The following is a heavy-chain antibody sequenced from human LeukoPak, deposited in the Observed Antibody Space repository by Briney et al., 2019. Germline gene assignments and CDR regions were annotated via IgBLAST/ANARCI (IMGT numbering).Heavy chain of an antibody. Sequence: GGSLRLSCAASGFTFSDYWMASVHQAPGKGLEWVANIKQDGSHSYYVDSVRGRFTISRDNAKSSLFLQMNSLRVEDTAVYYCANLWEMGYWGQGTLVTVSS. J-gene: IGHJ4*02. V-gene: IGHV3-7*01. CDR1: GFTFSDYW. CDR3: ANLWEMGY. D-gene: IGHD5-24*01. CDR2: IKQDGSHS.